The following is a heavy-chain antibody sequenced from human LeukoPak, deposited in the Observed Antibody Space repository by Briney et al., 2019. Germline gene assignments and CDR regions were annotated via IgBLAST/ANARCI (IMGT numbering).Heavy chain of an antibody. CDR3: ASYCSSTSCYDMDV. CDR1: GGSFSGYY. Sequence: SETLSLTCAVYGGSFSGYYWSWIRQPPGKGLEWIGEINHSGSTNYNPSLKSRVTISVDTSKNQFSLKLSSVTAADTAVYCCASYCSSTSCYDMDVWGKGTTVTVSS. J-gene: IGHJ6*03. CDR2: INHSGST. V-gene: IGHV4-34*01. D-gene: IGHD2-2*01.